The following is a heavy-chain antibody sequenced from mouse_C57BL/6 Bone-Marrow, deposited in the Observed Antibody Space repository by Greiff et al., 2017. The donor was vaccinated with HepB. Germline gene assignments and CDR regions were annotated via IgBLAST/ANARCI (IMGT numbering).Heavy chain of an antibody. Sequence: EVMLVESGGGLVKPGGSLKLSCAASGFTFSSYAMSWVHQTPEKRLEWVATISDGGSYTYYPDNVKGRFTISRDNAKNNLYLQMSHLKSEDTAMYYCARGGYYGSSFAMDYWGQGTSVTVSS. J-gene: IGHJ4*01. D-gene: IGHD1-1*01. CDR2: ISDGGSYT. V-gene: IGHV5-4*03. CDR1: GFTFSSYA. CDR3: ARGGYYGSSFAMDY.